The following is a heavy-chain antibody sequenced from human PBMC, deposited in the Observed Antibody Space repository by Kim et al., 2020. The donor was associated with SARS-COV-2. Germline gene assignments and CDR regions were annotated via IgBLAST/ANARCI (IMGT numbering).Heavy chain of an antibody. CDR3: ARGVSSSWDLNWFDP. D-gene: IGHD6-13*01. J-gene: IGHJ5*02. V-gene: IGHV1-8*01. Sequence: AQKFQGRVTMTRNTSISTAYMELSSLRSEDTSVYYCARGVSSSWDLNWFDPWGQGTLVTVSS.